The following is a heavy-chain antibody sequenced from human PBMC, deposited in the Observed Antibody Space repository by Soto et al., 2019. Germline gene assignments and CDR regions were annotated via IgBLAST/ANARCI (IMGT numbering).Heavy chain of an antibody. CDR1: GGSISSGGYY. CDR3: ARAPGDYFDY. Sequence: QVQLQESGPGLVKPSQTLSLTCTVSGGSISSGGYYWSWIRQHPGKGLEWIGYIFYSGSTYYNPSRKXXVXIXXDTSKNQFSLKLSAVTAADTAVYYCARAPGDYFDYWGQGTLVTVSS. V-gene: IGHV4-31*01. CDR2: IFYSGST. J-gene: IGHJ4*02.